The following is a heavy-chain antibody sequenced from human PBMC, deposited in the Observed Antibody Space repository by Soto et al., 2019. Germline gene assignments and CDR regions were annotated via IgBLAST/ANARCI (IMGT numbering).Heavy chain of an antibody. CDR3: AKAGGWHYFVSSGPPDAFHI. Sequence: PGGSLRLSCAASGFTFSNYAMTWVRQAPGKGLQWVSGISVASGRTFYADSVKSRFTISRDNSKNSLYLHMNSLRADDTAVYYCAKAGGWHYFVSSGPPDAFHIWGQGTMVTVSS. V-gene: IGHV3-23*01. J-gene: IGHJ3*02. CDR1: GFTFSNYA. CDR2: ISVASGRT. D-gene: IGHD3-22*01.